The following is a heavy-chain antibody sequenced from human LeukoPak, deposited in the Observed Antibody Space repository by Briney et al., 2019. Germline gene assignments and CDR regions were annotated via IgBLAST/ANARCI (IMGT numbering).Heavy chain of an antibody. Sequence: KPSETLSLTCTVSGGSISSYYWSWIRQPPGKGLEWIGYIYYSGSTNHNPSLKSRVTISVDTSKNQFSLKLSSVTAADTAVYYCARHFAFSYYYMDVWGKGTTVTVSS. V-gene: IGHV4-59*08. CDR3: ARHFAFSYYYMDV. J-gene: IGHJ6*03. CDR1: GGSISSYY. CDR2: IYYSGST.